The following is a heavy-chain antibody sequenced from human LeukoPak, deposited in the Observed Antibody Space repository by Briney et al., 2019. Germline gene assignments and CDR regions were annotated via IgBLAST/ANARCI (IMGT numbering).Heavy chain of an antibody. Sequence: SETLSPTCAVYGGSFSGYYWSWIRQPPGKGLEWIGEINHSGSTNYNPSLKSRVTISVDTSKNQFSLKLSSVTAADTAVYYCARAPGYSSGWYGKDFDYWGQGTLVTVSS. CDR3: ARAPGYSSGWYGKDFDY. J-gene: IGHJ4*02. CDR1: GGSFSGYY. V-gene: IGHV4-34*01. CDR2: INHSGST. D-gene: IGHD6-19*01.